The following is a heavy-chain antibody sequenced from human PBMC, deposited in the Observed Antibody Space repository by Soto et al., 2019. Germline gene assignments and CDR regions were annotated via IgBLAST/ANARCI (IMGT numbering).Heavy chain of an antibody. Sequence: QVQLQQWGAGLLKPSETLSLTCAVYGGSFSGYYWSWIRQPPGKGLEWIGEINHSGSTNYNPSLKSRVTISVDTSKNQFSLKLSSVTAADTAVYYCARRRYSYVPRDAFDIWGQGTMVTVSS. D-gene: IGHD5-18*01. V-gene: IGHV4-34*01. CDR1: GGSFSGYY. J-gene: IGHJ3*02. CDR2: INHSGST. CDR3: ARRRYSYVPRDAFDI.